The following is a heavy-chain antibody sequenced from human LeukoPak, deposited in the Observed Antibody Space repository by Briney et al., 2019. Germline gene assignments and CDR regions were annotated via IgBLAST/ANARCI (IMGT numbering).Heavy chain of an antibody. J-gene: IGHJ4*02. CDR1: GFTFSSYA. CDR2: ISSSSSTI. D-gene: IGHD3-22*01. V-gene: IGHV3-48*01. CDR3: ARVRRDSSGYYFVFDY. Sequence: GGSLRLSCAASGFTFSSYAMNWVRQAPGEGLEWVSYISSSSSTIYYADSVKGRFTISRDNAKNSLYLQMNSLRAEDTAVYYCARVRRDSSGYYFVFDYWGQGTLVTVSS.